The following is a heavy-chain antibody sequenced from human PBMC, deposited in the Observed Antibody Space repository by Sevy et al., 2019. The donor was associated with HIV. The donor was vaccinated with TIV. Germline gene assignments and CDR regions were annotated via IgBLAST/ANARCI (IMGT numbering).Heavy chain of an antibody. CDR1: GFTFSSYA. D-gene: IGHD3-10*01. CDR3: ARGGWGTMVRGVIPR. Sequence: GESLKISCAASGFTFSSYAMHWVRQAPGKGLEWVAVISYDGSNKYYADSVKGRCTISRDNSKNTLYLQMNSLRAEDTAVYYCARGGWGTMVRGVIPRWGQGTLVTVSS. CDR2: ISYDGSNK. V-gene: IGHV3-30-3*01. J-gene: IGHJ4*02.